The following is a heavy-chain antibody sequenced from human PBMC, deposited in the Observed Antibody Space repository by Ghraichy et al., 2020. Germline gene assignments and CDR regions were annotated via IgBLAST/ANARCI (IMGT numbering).Heavy chain of an antibody. CDR2: IIPIFGTA. J-gene: IGHJ3*02. Sequence: SVKVSCKASGGTFSSYAISWVRQAPGQGLEWMGGIIPIFGTANYAQKFQGRVTITADKSTSTAYMELSSLRSEDTAVYYCARAFVGQNDIPHYYYDSSGHAFDIWGQGTMVTVSS. D-gene: IGHD3-22*01. CDR1: GGTFSSYA. CDR3: ARAFVGQNDIPHYYYDSSGHAFDI. V-gene: IGHV1-69*06.